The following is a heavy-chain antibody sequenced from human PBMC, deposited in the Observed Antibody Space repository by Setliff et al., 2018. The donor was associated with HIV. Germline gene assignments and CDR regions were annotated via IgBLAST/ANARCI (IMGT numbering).Heavy chain of an antibody. CDR1: GGSLSDFY. J-gene: IGHJ4*02. Sequence: SETLSLTCAVFGGSLSDFYWSWIRQPPGKGLEWIGYIYYSGSTYYNASLKSRVAMSADTSKNQFSLKLSSVTAADTAVYYCASSPAWRSDFGLHTFDYWGQGTLVTVSS. D-gene: IGHD2-2*01. CDR2: IYYSGST. V-gene: IGHV4-59*08. CDR3: ASSPAWRSDFGLHTFDY.